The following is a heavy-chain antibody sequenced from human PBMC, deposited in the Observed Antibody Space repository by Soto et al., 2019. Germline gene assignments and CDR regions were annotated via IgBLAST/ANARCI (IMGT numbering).Heavy chain of an antibody. J-gene: IGHJ4*02. Sequence: QVQLVESGGGVVQPGRSLRLSCAASGFSFSSYGMHWVRQAPGKGLEWVALISDVGNNKYYADSVKGRFTISRDNSKNTLLLQMNSLRVEDTAVYYCAAGRWFSDYWGQGTLVTGSS. CDR3: AAGRWFSDY. CDR2: ISDVGNNK. V-gene: IGHV3-30*03. CDR1: GFSFSSYG. D-gene: IGHD2-15*01.